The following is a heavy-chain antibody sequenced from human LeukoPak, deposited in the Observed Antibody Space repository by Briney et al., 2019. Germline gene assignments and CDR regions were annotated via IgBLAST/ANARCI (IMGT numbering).Heavy chain of an antibody. CDR1: GFSFSTYA. Sequence: GGSLRLSCAASGFSFSTYAMSWVRQAPGKGLEWVSAISVSGDSTYYADSVKGRFTISRDNSKNTLYLQMNSLRVEDTAVYYCARACSGGSCYLAAFDIWGQGTRVTVSS. CDR3: ARACSGGSCYLAAFDI. J-gene: IGHJ3*02. D-gene: IGHD2-15*01. CDR2: ISVSGDST. V-gene: IGHV3-23*01.